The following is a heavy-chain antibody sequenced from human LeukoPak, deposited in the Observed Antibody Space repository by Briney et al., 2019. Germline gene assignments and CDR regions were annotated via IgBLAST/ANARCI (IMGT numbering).Heavy chain of an antibody. V-gene: IGHV1-69*13. D-gene: IGHD1-26*01. Sequence: ASVKVSCKASGGTFSSYAISWVRQAPGQGLEWMGGIIPIFGTANYAQKFQGRVTITADESTSTAYMELSSLRSEDTAVYYCARAVGATHAFGIWGQGTMVTISS. CDR2: IIPIFGTA. J-gene: IGHJ3*02. CDR1: GGTFSSYA. CDR3: ARAVGATHAFGI.